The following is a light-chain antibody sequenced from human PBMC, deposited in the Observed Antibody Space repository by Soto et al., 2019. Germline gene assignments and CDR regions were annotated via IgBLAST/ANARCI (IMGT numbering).Light chain of an antibody. V-gene: IGKV3D-15*01. CDR2: GAS. J-gene: IGKJ1*01. CDR3: QQYDDWPWT. CDR1: QSVSDN. Sequence: EMVMTQSPATLSVSPGERATLSCRASQSVSDNLAWYQQKPGQAPRLLIYGASTRATAIPARFSGSGSGTEFILTISSLQSEDFAFYYCQQYDDWPWTFGQGTKVDI.